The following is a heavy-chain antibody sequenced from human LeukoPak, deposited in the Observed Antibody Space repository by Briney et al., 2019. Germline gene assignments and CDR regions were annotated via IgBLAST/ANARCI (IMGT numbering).Heavy chain of an antibody. J-gene: IGHJ5*02. CDR2: INHSGST. D-gene: IGHD3-3*01. V-gene: IGHV4-34*01. Sequence: PSETLSLTCAVYGGSFSGYYWSWIRQPPGKGLEWIGEINHSGSTNYNPSLKSRVTISVDTSKNQFSLKLSSVTAADTAVYYCAGGIRFLNWFDPWGQGTLVTVSS. CDR1: GGSFSGYY. CDR3: AGGIRFLNWFDP.